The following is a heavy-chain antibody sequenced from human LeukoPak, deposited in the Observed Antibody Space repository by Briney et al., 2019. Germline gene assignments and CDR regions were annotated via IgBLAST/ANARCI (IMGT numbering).Heavy chain of an antibody. CDR2: IYHSGST. CDR1: GASISSSNW. J-gene: IGHJ6*02. D-gene: IGHD6-13*01. CDR3: ARVDWGSSLGSHYYGMDV. V-gene: IGHV4-4*02. Sequence: SGTLSLTCAVSGASISSSNWWSWVRQPPGKGLEWIGEIYHSGSTNYNPSLKSRVTISVDKSKNQFSLKLSSVTAADTAEYYCARVDWGSSLGSHYYGMDVWGQGTTVTVSS.